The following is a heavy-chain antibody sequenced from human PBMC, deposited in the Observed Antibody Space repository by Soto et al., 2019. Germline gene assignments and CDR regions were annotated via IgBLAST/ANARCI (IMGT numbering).Heavy chain of an antibody. V-gene: IGHV4-31*03. J-gene: IGHJ6*02. CDR3: ARDGGYPRDKYYGMDV. CDR2: IYYGGGT. CDR1: VGSISSGGYH. Sequence: TLSLTCTVSVGSISSGGYHWSWVLQHPGKGLEWIGYIYYGGGTYYNPSLKSRVTISVDRSDNQFSLKLGSVTAADTAVYYCARDGGYPRDKYYGMDVWGQGTTVTVSS. D-gene: IGHD5-12*01.